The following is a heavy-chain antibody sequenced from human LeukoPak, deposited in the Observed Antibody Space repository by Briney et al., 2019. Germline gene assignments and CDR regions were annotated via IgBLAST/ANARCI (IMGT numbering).Heavy chain of an antibody. V-gene: IGHV4-30-4*08. CDR1: GGSISSGDYY. CDR2: IYYSGTT. D-gene: IGHD3-22*01. CDR3: ARALYDSSGSAFDI. Sequence: SQTLSLTCIVSGGSISSGDYYWSWIRQPPGKSLEWIAYIYYSGTTYYNPSLKSRVTISLNTSRNRLSLKLNSVTAADTAVYYCARALYDSSGSAFDIWGQGTMVPVSS. J-gene: IGHJ3*02.